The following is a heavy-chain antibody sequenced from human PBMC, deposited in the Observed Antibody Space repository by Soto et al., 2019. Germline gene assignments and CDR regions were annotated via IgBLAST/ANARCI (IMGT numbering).Heavy chain of an antibody. CDR1: GFTFSSYA. V-gene: IGHV3-30-3*01. CDR2: ISYDGSNK. D-gene: IGHD1-26*01. J-gene: IGHJ6*02. Sequence: GGSLRLCCAASGFTFSSYAMHGVRQAPGKGLEWVAVISYDGSNKYYPDSVKGRFTVYRDNSKNTLYLQMNSLRAEDTAVYYCARDSVGARNYYGIDVWGQGTTVTVSS. CDR3: ARDSVGARNYYGIDV.